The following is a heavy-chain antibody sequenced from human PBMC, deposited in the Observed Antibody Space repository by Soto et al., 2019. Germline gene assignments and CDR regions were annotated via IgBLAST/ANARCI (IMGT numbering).Heavy chain of an antibody. Sequence: SETLSLTCTVSGGSISSYYWSWIRQPPGKGLEWIGYIYYSGSTNYNPSLKSRVTISVDTSKNQFSLKLSSVTAADTAVYYCASSSWSGSRGWFDYWGQGTLVTAPQ. CDR3: ASSSWSGSRGWFDY. D-gene: IGHD3-3*01. V-gene: IGHV4-59*08. CDR1: GGSISSYY. CDR2: IYYSGST. J-gene: IGHJ4*02.